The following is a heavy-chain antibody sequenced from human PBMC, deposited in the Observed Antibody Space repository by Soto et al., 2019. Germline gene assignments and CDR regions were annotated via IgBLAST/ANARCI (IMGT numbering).Heavy chain of an antibody. D-gene: IGHD5-12*01. Sequence: ASVKVSCKASGYTFTTFGITWVRQAPGQGLEWMGWISTSTGNTNYAQKLQDRVTLTTDTSTRTAYLELRSLTSDDTAVYYCARSPRVIVAAKGTLDHWGQGTLVTVS. CDR1: GYTFTTFG. CDR2: ISTSTGNT. CDR3: ARSPRVIVAAKGTLDH. V-gene: IGHV1-18*04. J-gene: IGHJ4*02.